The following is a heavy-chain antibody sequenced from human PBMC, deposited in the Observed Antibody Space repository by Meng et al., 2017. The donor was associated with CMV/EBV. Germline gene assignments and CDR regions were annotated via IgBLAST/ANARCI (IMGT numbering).Heavy chain of an antibody. CDR1: GGSFSGYY. D-gene: IGHD7-27*01. CDR2: INHSGST. J-gene: IGHJ5*02. Sequence: ESLKISCAVYGGSFSGYYWSWIRQPPGKGLEWIGEINHSGSTNYNPSLKSRVTISVDTSKNQFSLKLSSVTAADTAVYYCARGLLGHPLYNWFDPWGQGTLVTVSS. V-gene: IGHV4-34*01. CDR3: ARGLLGHPLYNWFDP.